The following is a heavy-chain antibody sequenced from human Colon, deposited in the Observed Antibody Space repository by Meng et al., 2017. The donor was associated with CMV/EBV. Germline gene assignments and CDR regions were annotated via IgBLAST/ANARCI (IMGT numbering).Heavy chain of an antibody. J-gene: IGHJ6*02. CDR2: IYYSGST. CDR3: ARKTSRYCSSTSCYPYGMDV. V-gene: IGHV4-30-4*08. Sequence: SETLSLTCTVSGGSISSGDYYWSWIRQPPGKGLEWIGYIYYSGSTYYNPSLKSRVTISVDTSKNQFSLKLSSVTAADTAVYYCARKTSRYCSSTSCYPYGMDVWGQGTTVTVSS. D-gene: IGHD2-2*01. CDR1: GGSISSGDYY.